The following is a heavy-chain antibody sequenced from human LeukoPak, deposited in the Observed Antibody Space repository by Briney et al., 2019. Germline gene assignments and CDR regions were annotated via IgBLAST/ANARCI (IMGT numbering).Heavy chain of an antibody. Sequence: PSETLSLTCAVYGGSFSGYYWSWIRQPPGKGLEWIGEINHSGSTNYNPSLKSRVTISVDTSKNQLSLKLSSVTAADTAVYYCARLSWPGRGSRFDPWGQGTLVTVSS. CDR1: GGSFSGYY. V-gene: IGHV4-34*01. CDR2: INHSGST. D-gene: IGHD2/OR15-2a*01. J-gene: IGHJ5*02. CDR3: ARLSWPGRGSRFDP.